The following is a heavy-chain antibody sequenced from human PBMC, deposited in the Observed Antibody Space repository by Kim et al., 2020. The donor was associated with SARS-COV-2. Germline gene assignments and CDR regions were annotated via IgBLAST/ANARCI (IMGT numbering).Heavy chain of an antibody. CDR3: ARPYYDSTETDAFDI. D-gene: IGHD3-22*01. J-gene: IGHJ3*02. V-gene: IGHV1-69*01. Sequence: QKVQGRVTITADESTSTAYMEVSSLRSEDTAVYYCARPYYDSTETDAFDIWGQGTMVTVSS.